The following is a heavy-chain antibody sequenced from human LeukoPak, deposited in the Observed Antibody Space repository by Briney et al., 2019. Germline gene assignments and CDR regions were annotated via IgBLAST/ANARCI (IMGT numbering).Heavy chain of an antibody. CDR1: GFTFSNYV. CDR2: ISGSGGSI. J-gene: IGHJ4*02. Sequence: GGSLRLSCAASGFTFSNYVMSWVRQAPGKGLEWVSGISGSGGSIYYADSVKGRFTISRDSSKNTLNLQMNSLRAEDTAVYYRAKHGDTAMWLDYWGQGTLVTVSS. CDR3: AKHGDTAMWLDY. V-gene: IGHV3-23*01. D-gene: IGHD5-18*01.